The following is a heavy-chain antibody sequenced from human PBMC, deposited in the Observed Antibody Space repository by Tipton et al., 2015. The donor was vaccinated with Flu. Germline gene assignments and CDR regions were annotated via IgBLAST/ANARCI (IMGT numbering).Heavy chain of an antibody. CDR3: ARRDYSNYVSEPKNWFDP. V-gene: IGHV4-39*07. CDR1: GDSIRSSNYY. CDR2: TFHSGNT. J-gene: IGHJ5*02. D-gene: IGHD4-11*01. Sequence: GLVKPSETLSLTCGVSGDSIRSSNYYWGWIRQPPGKGLEWMGNTFHSGNTYLNPSLKSRVTISIDTSRNQFSLKVNSVTAADTAVYYCARRDYSNYVSEPKNWFDPWGQGALVTVSS.